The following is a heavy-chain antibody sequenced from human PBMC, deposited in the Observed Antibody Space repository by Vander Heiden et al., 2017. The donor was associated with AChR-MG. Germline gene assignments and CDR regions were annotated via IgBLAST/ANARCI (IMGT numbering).Heavy chain of an antibody. CDR3: AKDLTTDLLEVAATVLSAFDI. D-gene: IGHD2-15*01. V-gene: IGHV3-23*01. CDR2: ISGSGGST. Sequence: EVQLLESGGGLVQPGGSLRLSCAASGFTFSSYAMSWVRQAPGKGLEWVSAISGSGGSTYYADSVKGRFTISRDNSKNTLYLQMNSLRAEDTAVYYCAKDLTTDLLEVAATVLSAFDIWGQGTMVTVSS. CDR1: GFTFSSYA. J-gene: IGHJ3*02.